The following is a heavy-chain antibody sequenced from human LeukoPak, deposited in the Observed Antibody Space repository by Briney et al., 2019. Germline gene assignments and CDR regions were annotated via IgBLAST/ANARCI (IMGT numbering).Heavy chain of an antibody. CDR3: AKYSSSHYYYYMDV. CDR1: GYTFTGYY. Sequence: ASVKVSCKASGYTFTGYYMHWVRRAPGQGLEWMGWINPNSGGTNYAQKFQGRVTMTRDTSISTAYMELSRLRSDDTAVYYCAKYSSSHYYYYMDVWGKGTTVTVSS. J-gene: IGHJ6*03. V-gene: IGHV1-2*02. D-gene: IGHD6-6*01. CDR2: INPNSGGT.